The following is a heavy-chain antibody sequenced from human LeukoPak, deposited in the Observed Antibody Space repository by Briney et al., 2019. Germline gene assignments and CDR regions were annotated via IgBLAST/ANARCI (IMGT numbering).Heavy chain of an antibody. J-gene: IGHJ4*02. CDR1: EFTFDDYA. D-gene: IGHD4-17*01. CDR3: AKASRTVTTPFDY. CDR2: ISWNSGSI. Sequence: PGGSLRLSCAASEFTFDDYAMHWVRQAPGKGLEWVSGISWNSGSIGYADSVKGRFTISRDNAKNSLYLQMNSLRAEDTALYYCAKASRTVTTPFDYWGQGTLVTVSS. V-gene: IGHV3-9*01.